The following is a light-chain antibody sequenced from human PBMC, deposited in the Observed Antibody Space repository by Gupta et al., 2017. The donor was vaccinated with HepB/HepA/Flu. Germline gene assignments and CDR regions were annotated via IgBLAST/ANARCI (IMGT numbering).Light chain of an antibody. CDR2: LGS. Sequence: DIVMTQSPPSLPVTPGEPASISCRSSQSLLHSNGYNFLDWYLQKPGQSPQLLIYLGSNRASGVPDRFSGRGSGTNFTLKISRVEAEDVGVYYCMQALQTPWTFGQGTKVEIK. CDR3: MQALQTPWT. CDR1: QSLLHSNGYNF. J-gene: IGKJ1*01. V-gene: IGKV2-28*01.